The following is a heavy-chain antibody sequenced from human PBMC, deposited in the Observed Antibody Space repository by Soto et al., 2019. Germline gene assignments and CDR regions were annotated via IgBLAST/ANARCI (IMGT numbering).Heavy chain of an antibody. CDR3: ARHRQNHY. J-gene: IGHJ4*02. CDR2: ISSSSSYI. Sequence: PGGSLRLSCAASGLTFSSYSFNWVRQAPGKGPDWVSSISSSSSYIYYADSVKGRFTISRGNAKNSLYLQINSLGAEDTAVYYCARHRQNHYWGQGTLVTVSS. CDR1: GLTFSSYS. V-gene: IGHV3-21*01.